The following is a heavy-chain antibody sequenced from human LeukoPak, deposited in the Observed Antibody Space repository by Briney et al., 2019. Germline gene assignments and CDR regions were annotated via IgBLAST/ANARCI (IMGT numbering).Heavy chain of an antibody. V-gene: IGHV3-21*01. J-gene: IGHJ5*02. CDR2: ISSSSSYI. CDR3: ARDYWYNWNDVQWFDP. Sequence: GGSLRLSCAASGFTFSSYSMNWVRQAPGKGLEWVSSISSSSSYIYYADSVKGRFTISRDNAKNSLYLQMNSLRAEDTAVYYCARDYWYNWNDVQWFDPWGQGTLVTVPS. CDR1: GFTFSSYS. D-gene: IGHD1-1*01.